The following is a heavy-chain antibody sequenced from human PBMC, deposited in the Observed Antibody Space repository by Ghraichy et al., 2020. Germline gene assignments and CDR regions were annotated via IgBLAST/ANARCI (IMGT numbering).Heavy chain of an antibody. D-gene: IGHD2-8*02. CDR1: GFTFSTYW. CDR3: ERSGGVVDY. J-gene: IGHJ4*02. CDR2: INSDGTTT. Sequence: GESLNISCAASGFTFSTYWMHWVRQAPGKGLVWVSHINSDGTTTNYADSVKGRFTISRDNAKNTLYQQMNSLRVDDTAVYYCERSGGVVDYWGQGTLVTVSS. V-gene: IGHV3-74*01.